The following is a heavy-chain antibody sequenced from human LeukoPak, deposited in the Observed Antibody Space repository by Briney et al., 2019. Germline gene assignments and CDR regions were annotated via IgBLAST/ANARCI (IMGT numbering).Heavy chain of an antibody. Sequence: SETLSLTCTVSGDSISNGDYYWGWIRQPPGKGLEWIANIYHGGTTYDNPSLKSRLTISIDKSKNHFSLELRSVTAADTAVYYCARDRTLTTMTPEAFDIWGQGTMVTVSS. CDR1: GDSISNGDYY. D-gene: IGHD4-17*01. CDR2: IYHGGTT. J-gene: IGHJ3*02. CDR3: ARDRTLTTMTPEAFDI. V-gene: IGHV4-30-2*01.